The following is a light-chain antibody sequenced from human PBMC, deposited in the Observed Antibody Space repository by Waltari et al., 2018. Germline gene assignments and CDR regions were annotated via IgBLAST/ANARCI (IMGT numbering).Light chain of an antibody. CDR2: EVT. J-gene: IGLJ1*01. Sequence: QSALTQPASVSGSPGQSVTISCTGTNSDVGTFNLVSWYQHHPGKAPKVLISEVTKRPSGVSNRFSGSKSGNTASLTISGLQAEDEAHYYCCSYTGTSTFYAFGSGTKVTVL. CDR3: CSYTGTSTFYA. V-gene: IGLV2-23*02. CDR1: NSDVGTFNL.